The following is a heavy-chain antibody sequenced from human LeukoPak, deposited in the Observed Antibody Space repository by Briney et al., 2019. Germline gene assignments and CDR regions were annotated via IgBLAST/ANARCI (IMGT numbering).Heavy chain of an antibody. Sequence: GGSPRLSCAASGFTFSSYEMNWVRQAPGKGLKWVSYISTSASTIYYADSVKGRFTSSRDNAKNSLYLQMNSLRAEDTAVYYCARRGTSRSSYYFGYWGQGTLVTVSS. V-gene: IGHV3-48*03. CDR2: ISTSASTI. CDR1: GFTFSSYE. CDR3: ARRGTSRSSYYFGY. J-gene: IGHJ4*02.